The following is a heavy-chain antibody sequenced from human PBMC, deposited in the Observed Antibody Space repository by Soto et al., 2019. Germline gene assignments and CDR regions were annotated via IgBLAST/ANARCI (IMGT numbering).Heavy chain of an antibody. J-gene: IGHJ6*02. D-gene: IGHD4-17*01. CDR1: GFTFSSYA. V-gene: IGHV3-30-3*01. CDR3: ARDRKVTTYDPRYYYYYGMDV. Sequence: QVQLVESGGGVVQPGSSLRLSCAASGFTFSSYAMHWVRQAPGKGLEWVAVISYDGSNKYYADSVKGRFTISRDNSKNTLYLQMNSLRAEDTAVYYCARDRKVTTYDPRYYYYYGMDVWGQGTTVTVSS. CDR2: ISYDGSNK.